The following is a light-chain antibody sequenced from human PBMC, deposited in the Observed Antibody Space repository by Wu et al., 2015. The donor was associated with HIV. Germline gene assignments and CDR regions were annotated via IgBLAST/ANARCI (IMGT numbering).Light chain of an antibody. CDR3: QQYNTYSPWT. Sequence: DIQMTQSPSTLAASIGDRVTITCRASQSIHSWLAWYQQKPGKAPKLLIYRASSLERGVPSRFSGSGSGTEFILTISSLQPDDFASYYCQQYNTYSPWTFGQGTKVE. CDR2: RAS. CDR1: QSIHSW. V-gene: IGKV1-5*03. J-gene: IGKJ1*01.